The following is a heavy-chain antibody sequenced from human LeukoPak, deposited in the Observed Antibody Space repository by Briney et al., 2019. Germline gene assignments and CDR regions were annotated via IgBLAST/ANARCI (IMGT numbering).Heavy chain of an antibody. D-gene: IGHD3-9*01. V-gene: IGHV3-21*01. CDR1: GFTFTSYT. CDR3: ARDRYGVYNFDWLLFDY. Sequence: GGSLRLSCAASGFTFTSYTMNWVRQAPGKGLEWVSSISSSSSYIYYADSVKGRFTISRDNAKNSLYLQMNSLRAEDTAVYYCARDRYGVYNFDWLLFDYWGQGTLVTVSS. CDR2: ISSSSSYI. J-gene: IGHJ4*02.